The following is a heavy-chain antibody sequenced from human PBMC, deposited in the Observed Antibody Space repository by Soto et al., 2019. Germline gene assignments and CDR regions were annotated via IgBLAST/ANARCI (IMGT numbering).Heavy chain of an antibody. CDR1: GGSISSGGYS. Sequence: PSETLSLTCAVSGGSISSGGYSWSWIRQPPGKGLEWIGYMYHSGSTYYNPSLKSRVTISIDRSKNQFSLKLSSVTAADTAVYYCARVHGYYSYYFDYWGQGALVTVSS. CDR3: ARVHGYYSYYFDY. D-gene: IGHD4-17*01. CDR2: MYHSGST. J-gene: IGHJ4*02. V-gene: IGHV4-30-2*01.